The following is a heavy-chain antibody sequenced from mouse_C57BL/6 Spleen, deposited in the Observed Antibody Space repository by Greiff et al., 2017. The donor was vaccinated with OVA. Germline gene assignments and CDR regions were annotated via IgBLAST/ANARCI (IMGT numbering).Heavy chain of an antibody. V-gene: IGHV1-53*01. J-gene: IGHJ3*01. CDR2: INPSNGGT. CDR3: AREESYYSNYGFAY. CDR1: GYTFTSYW. D-gene: IGHD2-5*01. Sequence: QVHVKQPGTELVKPGASVKLSCKASGYTFTSYWMHWVKQRPGQGLEWIGNINPSNGGTNYNEKFKSKATLTVDKSSSTAYMQLSSLTSEDSAVYYCAREESYYSNYGFAYWGQGTLVTVSA.